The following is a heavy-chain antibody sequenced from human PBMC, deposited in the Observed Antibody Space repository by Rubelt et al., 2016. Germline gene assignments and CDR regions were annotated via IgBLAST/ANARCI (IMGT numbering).Heavy chain of an antibody. V-gene: IGHV4-38-2*02. CDR1: GYSISSGYY. J-gene: IGHJ6*02. Sequence: QVQLQESGPGLVKPSETLSLTCTVSGYSISSGYYWGWIRQPPGKGLEWIGYIYYSGSTNYNPSLKSRLTISVDTSKNQFSLKRGSVTAADTAVYYCASDKLPRYGMDVWGQGTTVTVSS. CDR3: ASDKLPRYGMDV. CDR2: IYYSGST. D-gene: IGHD5-24*01.